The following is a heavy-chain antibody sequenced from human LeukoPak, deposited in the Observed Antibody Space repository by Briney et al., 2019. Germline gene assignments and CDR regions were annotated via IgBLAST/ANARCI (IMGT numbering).Heavy chain of an antibody. D-gene: IGHD2-2*01. Sequence: ASVKVSCKPSGYTFTNYDINWVRQATGQGLEWMGWMNTNSGNTGYAQKFQGRVTMTRNTSISTAYMELSSLRSEDTAVYYCARPHCSSTDCHPPEWFDPWGQGTLVTVSS. CDR3: ARPHCSSTDCHPPEWFDP. V-gene: IGHV1-8*01. CDR2: MNTNSGNT. CDR1: GYTFTNYD. J-gene: IGHJ5*02.